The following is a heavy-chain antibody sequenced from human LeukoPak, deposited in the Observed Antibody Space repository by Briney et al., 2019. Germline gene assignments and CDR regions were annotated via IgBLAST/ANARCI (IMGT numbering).Heavy chain of an antibody. V-gene: IGHV1-18*01. J-gene: IGHJ6*02. CDR2: INAYNGNT. CDR3: ARRMTMVRGVITYYYYYGMDV. Sequence: ASVKVSCKASGYTFPSYGISWVRQAPGQGLEWMGWINAYNGNTNYAPKLQGRITMTTDTSTRTAYKELRSLRSDDTAVYYCARRMTMVRGVITYYYYYGMDVWGQGTTVTVSS. CDR1: GYTFPSYG. D-gene: IGHD3-10*01.